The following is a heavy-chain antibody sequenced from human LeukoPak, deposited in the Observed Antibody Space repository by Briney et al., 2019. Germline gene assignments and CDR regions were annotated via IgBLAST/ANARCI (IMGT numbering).Heavy chain of an antibody. CDR2: IYTSGST. CDR1: GGSISSYY. Sequence: KPSETLSLTCTVSGGSISSYYWSWIRQPAGKGLEWIGRIYTSGSTNYNPSLRSRVTMSVDTSKNQFSLNLNSVTAADTAVYFCARVPRSGWYFDYWGQGTLVTVSS. D-gene: IGHD6-19*01. J-gene: IGHJ4*02. V-gene: IGHV4-4*07. CDR3: ARVPRSGWYFDY.